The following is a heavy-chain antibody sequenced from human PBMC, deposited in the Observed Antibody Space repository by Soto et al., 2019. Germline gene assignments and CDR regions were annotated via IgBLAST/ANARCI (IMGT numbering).Heavy chain of an antibody. CDR2: IYHSGST. CDR1: GYSISGGYY. Sequence: SETLSLTCAVSGYSISGGYYWGWIRQPPGKGLEWIGSIYHSGSTYYNPSLKSRVTISVDTSKNQFSLKLSSVTAADTAVYYCARDTTFGGVIVMYYFDYWGQGTLVTVSS. V-gene: IGHV4-38-2*02. D-gene: IGHD3-16*02. J-gene: IGHJ4*02. CDR3: ARDTTFGGVIVMYYFDY.